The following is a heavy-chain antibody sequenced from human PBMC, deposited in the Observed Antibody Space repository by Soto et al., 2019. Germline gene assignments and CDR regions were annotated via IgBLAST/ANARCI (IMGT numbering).Heavy chain of an antibody. CDR2: IYYSGST. CDR3: ARDTLVVPAAISWLYYYYGMDV. D-gene: IGHD2-2*02. V-gene: IGHV4-59*01. J-gene: IGHJ6*02. Sequence: SETLSLTCTVSGGSISSYYWSWIRQPPGKVLEWIGYIYYSGSTNYNPSLKSRVTISVDTSKNQFSLKLSSVTAADTAVYYCARDTLVVPAAISWLYYYYGMDVWGQGTTVTVS. CDR1: GGSISSYY.